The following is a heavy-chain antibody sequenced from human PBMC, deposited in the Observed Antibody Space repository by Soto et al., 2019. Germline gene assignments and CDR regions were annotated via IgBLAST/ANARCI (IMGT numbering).Heavy chain of an antibody. CDR1: GAAFSNYT. Sequence: QVQLVQSGADVKKPGSSVKISCTASGAAFSNYTFTWVRRAPGQGLEWVGRVIPLLDASNYAEKFQDRVTISADRSTSTVYMELSGLRSEDSAIYYCASGKSQMSQDRMGFYYYMDVWGNVHTVNVSS. J-gene: IGHJ6*03. CDR2: VIPLLDAS. V-gene: IGHV1-69*08. D-gene: IGHD1-1*01. CDR3: ASGKSQMSQDRMGFYYYMDV.